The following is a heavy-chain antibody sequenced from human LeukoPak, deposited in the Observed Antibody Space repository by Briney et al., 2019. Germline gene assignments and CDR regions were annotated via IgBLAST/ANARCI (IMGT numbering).Heavy chain of an antibody. Sequence: ASVKVPCKASGYTFTGYYMHWVRQAPGQGLEWMGWINPNSGGTNYAQKFQGRVTMTRDTSISAAYMELSRLRSDDTAVYYCARIIAVAGTNFDYWGQGTLVTVSS. J-gene: IGHJ4*02. CDR3: ARIIAVAGTNFDY. D-gene: IGHD6-19*01. CDR1: GYTFTGYY. V-gene: IGHV1-2*02. CDR2: INPNSGGT.